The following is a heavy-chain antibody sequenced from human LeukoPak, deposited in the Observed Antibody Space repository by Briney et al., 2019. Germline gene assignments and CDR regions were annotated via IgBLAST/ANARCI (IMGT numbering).Heavy chain of an antibody. D-gene: IGHD2-2*01. J-gene: IGHJ4*02. CDR2: ISSSSSYI. V-gene: IGHV3-21*01. CDR1: GFTFSSYS. Sequence: GGSLRLSCAASGFTFSSYSMNWVRQAPGKGLEWVSSISSSSSYIYYADSVKGRFTISRDSAKNSLYLQMNSLRAEDTAVYYCARDGDIVVVPAAKGYFDYWGQGTLVTVSS. CDR3: ARDGDIVVVPAAKGYFDY.